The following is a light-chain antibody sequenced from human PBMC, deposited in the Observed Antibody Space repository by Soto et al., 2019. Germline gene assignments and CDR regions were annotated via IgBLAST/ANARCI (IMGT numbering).Light chain of an antibody. J-gene: IGLJ1*01. Sequence: SALSQPASVSGSPGQSSTRSCTGTSSDVGGYDYVSWYQLHPGKAPKLMVFEVSNRPSGVSYRFSGSKSGNTASLTISGLQAEDEADYFCSSYSISTAYLFGTGTKVTVL. V-gene: IGLV2-14*01. CDR2: EVS. CDR3: SSYSISTAYL. CDR1: SSDVGGYDY.